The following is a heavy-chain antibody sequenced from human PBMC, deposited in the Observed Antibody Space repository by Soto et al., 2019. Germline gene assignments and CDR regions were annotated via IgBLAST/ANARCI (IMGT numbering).Heavy chain of an antibody. D-gene: IGHD2-8*01. CDR2: ISSSSSTI. V-gene: IGHV3-48*02. J-gene: IGHJ4*02. CDR3: ARARALEDIVLMVYAAFDY. CDR1: GFTFSSYS. Sequence: GSLRLSCAASGFTFSSYSMNWVRQAPGKGLEWVSYISSSSSTIYYADSVKGRFTISRDNAKNSLYLQMNSLRDEDTAVYYCARARALEDIVLMVYAAFDYWGQGTLVTVSS.